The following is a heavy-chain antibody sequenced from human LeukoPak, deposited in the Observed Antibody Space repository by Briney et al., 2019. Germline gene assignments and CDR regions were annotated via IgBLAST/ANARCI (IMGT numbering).Heavy chain of an antibody. J-gene: IGHJ6*03. CDR2: IKQDGSEK. V-gene: IGHV3-7*01. Sequence: PGGSLRLSCAASEFTFSSYWMSWVRQAPRKGLEWVANIKQDGSEKYYVDSVKGRFTISRDNAKNSLYLQMNSLRAEDTAVYYCARDGMGCSSTSCPYYYMDVWGKGTTVTISS. CDR3: ARDGMGCSSTSCPYYYMDV. CDR1: EFTFSSYW. D-gene: IGHD2-2*01.